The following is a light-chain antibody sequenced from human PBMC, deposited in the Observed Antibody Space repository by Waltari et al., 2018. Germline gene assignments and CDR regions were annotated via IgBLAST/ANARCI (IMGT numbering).Light chain of an antibody. CDR1: QSIGTF. Sequence: DIFLTQSPDTLSLSPGERATLSCRASQSIGTFLVWYQQKPGQAPRLLIYAASTRATGIPDRFSGSGSGTDFSLIISRLEPGDFAVYYCQHYVRLPVTFGQGTKVEIK. V-gene: IGKV3-20*01. J-gene: IGKJ1*01. CDR3: QHYVRLPVT. CDR2: AAS.